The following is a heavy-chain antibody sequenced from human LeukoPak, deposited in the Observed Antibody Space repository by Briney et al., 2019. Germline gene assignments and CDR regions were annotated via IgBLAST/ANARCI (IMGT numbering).Heavy chain of an antibody. J-gene: IGHJ6*03. Sequence: GGSLRLSCAASGFTFSSYAMSWVRQAPGKGLEWVSAISGSGGSTYYADSVKGRFTISRDNSKNTLYLQMNSLRAEDTALYYCARAGAMVRDYMDVWGKGTTVTVSS. D-gene: IGHD3-10*01. V-gene: IGHV3-23*01. CDR2: ISGSGGST. CDR1: GFTFSSYA. CDR3: ARAGAMVRDYMDV.